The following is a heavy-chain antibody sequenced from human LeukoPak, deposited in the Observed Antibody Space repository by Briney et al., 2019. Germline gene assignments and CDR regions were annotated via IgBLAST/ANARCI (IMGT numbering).Heavy chain of an antibody. D-gene: IGHD2-2*02. Sequence: GASVKVSCKASGYTFTGYYMHWVRQAPGQGLEGMGWINPNSGGTNYAQKFQGRVTMTRDTSISTAYMELSRLRSDDTAVYYCARDLYLRADYYYGMDVWGQGTTVTVSS. CDR3: ARDLYLRADYYYGMDV. CDR2: INPNSGGT. V-gene: IGHV1-2*02. J-gene: IGHJ6*02. CDR1: GYTFTGYY.